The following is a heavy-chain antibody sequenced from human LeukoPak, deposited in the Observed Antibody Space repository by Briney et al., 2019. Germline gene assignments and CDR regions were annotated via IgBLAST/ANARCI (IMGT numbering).Heavy chain of an antibody. CDR3: ARRLTQYDCFDP. D-gene: IGHD2-2*01. CDR1: GDSVSSKSTA. CDR2: TYYRSTWYN. J-gene: IGHJ5*02. Sequence: SQTLSLTCAISGDSVSSKSTAWNWIRQSPSRGLEWLGRTYYRSTWYNDYAVSVRGRITVNPGTSKNQFSLHLNSVTPEDTAVYYCARRLTQYDCFDPWGQGILVTVSS. V-gene: IGHV6-1*01.